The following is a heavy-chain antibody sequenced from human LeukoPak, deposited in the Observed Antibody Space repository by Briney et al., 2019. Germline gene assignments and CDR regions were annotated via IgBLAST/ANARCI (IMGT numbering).Heavy chain of an antibody. CDR2: ISSSSSTI. CDR3: ARVSGGSYLGYFDY. J-gene: IGHJ4*02. Sequence: GGSLRLSCAASGFTFSSYSMNWVRQAPGKGLEWVSYISSSSSTIYYADSVKGRFTISRDNAKNSLYLQMNGLRAEDTAVYYCARVSGGSYLGYFDYWGQGTLVTVSS. V-gene: IGHV3-48*04. CDR1: GFTFSSYS. D-gene: IGHD1-26*01.